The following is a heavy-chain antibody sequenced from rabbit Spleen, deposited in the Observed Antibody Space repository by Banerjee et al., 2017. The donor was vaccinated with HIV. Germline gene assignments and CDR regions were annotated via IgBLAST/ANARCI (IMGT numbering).Heavy chain of an antibody. CDR2: IAGSSSDFT. J-gene: IGHJ6*01. Sequence: QSLEESGGDLVKPGASLTLTCTASGFSFSSSDYMCWVRQAPGKGLEWISCIAGSSSDFTYSATWAKGRFTCSKTSSTTVTLQMTSLTVADTATYFCARDTGSSFSSYGMDLWCPGTLVTVS. CDR1: GFSFSSSDY. V-gene: IGHV1S40*01. D-gene: IGHD8-1*01. CDR3: ARDTGSSFSSYGMDL.